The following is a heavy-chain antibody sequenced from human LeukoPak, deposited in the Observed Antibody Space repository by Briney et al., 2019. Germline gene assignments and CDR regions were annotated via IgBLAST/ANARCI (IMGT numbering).Heavy chain of an antibody. CDR2: IRSKAYGGTT. V-gene: IGHV3-49*04. J-gene: IGHJ4*02. D-gene: IGHD3-9*01. CDR3: TRPTGYYIPHFDY. Sequence: GGSLRLSCTASGFTFGDYAMSWVRQAPGKGLEWVGFIRSKAYGGTTEYAASVKGRFTISRDDSKSIAYLQMNSLKTEDTAVYYCTRPTGYYIPHFDYWGQGTLVTVSS. CDR1: GFTFGDYA.